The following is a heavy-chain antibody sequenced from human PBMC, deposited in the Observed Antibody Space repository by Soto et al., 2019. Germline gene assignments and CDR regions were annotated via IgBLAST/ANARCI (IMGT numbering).Heavy chain of an antibody. V-gene: IGHV3-23*01. CDR1: GFTLTNFA. CDR3: AKESLTVARSDFGY. CDR2: ISGSGAGT. J-gene: IGHJ4*02. Sequence: SRRVSWAASGFTLTNFAPNWVRQAPGKGLEWVSAISGSGAGTYFAASVKGRFTISRDNSKNTLYLQMNSLRAEDTAAYYCAKESLTVARSDFGYWGKGTPVTVSS. D-gene: IGHD6-19*01.